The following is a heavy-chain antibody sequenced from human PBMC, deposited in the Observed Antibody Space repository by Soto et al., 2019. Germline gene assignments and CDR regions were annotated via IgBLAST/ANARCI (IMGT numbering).Heavy chain of an antibody. Sequence: EVQLVESGGGLVQPGGSLRLSCAASGFTFSSYWMSWVRQAPGKGLEWVANIKPDGSEKWYVDSVKGRFTISRDNAKNSLDLQINSIRAEDTAVYYCARGDYYDSSGPFSDAFDISGQGT. J-gene: IGHJ3*02. CDR2: IKPDGSEK. D-gene: IGHD3-22*01. CDR3: ARGDYYDSSGPFSDAFDI. V-gene: IGHV3-7*04. CDR1: GFTFSSYW.